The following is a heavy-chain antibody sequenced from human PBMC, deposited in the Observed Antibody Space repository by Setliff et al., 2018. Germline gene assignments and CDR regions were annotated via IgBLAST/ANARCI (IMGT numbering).Heavy chain of an antibody. D-gene: IGHD6-13*01. Sequence: SETLSLTCSVLGDSLSSGTQYWAWIRQPPGKGLEWIGNINYSGSTYYNPSLKSRVTMSVDASKNQVSLKVTSVTAEDTAVYYCARQPYSTTYYYYYYYMDVWGKGTTVTVSS. CDR2: INYSGST. CDR3: ARQPYSTTYYYYYYYMDV. V-gene: IGHV4-39*01. J-gene: IGHJ6*03. CDR1: GDSLSSGTQY.